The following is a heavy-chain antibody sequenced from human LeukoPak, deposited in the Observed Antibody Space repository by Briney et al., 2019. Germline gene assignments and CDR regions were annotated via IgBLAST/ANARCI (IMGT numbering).Heavy chain of an antibody. J-gene: IGHJ4*02. CDR2: IYPGDSDI. CDR3: ARQLRGVPGTSFDY. Sequence: KSGESLKISCKGSGYSLTNYWIGWVRQMPGKGLECMGIIYPGDSDIRYSPSFQGQVTISADKSISTAYLQLSSLKASDTAIYYCARQLRGVPGTSFDYWGQGTLVTVSS. CDR1: GYSLTNYW. V-gene: IGHV5-51*01. D-gene: IGHD2-2*01.